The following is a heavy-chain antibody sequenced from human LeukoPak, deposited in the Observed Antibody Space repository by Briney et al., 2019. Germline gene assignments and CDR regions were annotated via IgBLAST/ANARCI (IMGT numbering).Heavy chain of an antibody. CDR2: VMPKTDGGTT. CDR3: TTEPTY. J-gene: IGHJ4*02. CDR1: GFTFSNAW. V-gene: IGHV3-15*01. Sequence: PGGSLRLSCAASGFTFSNAWMSWVRQAPGKGLEWVGRVMPKTDGGTTDYAAPVKGRFTISRDDSKNTLYLQMNSLKTEDTAVYYCTTEPTYGGPGTVVTVSS.